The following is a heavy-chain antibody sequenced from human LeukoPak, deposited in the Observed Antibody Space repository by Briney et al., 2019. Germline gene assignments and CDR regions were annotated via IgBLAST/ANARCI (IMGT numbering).Heavy chain of an antibody. CDR3: ARDSGWFHFDS. D-gene: IGHD2-15*01. Sequence: GGSLRLSCAASGFTFSSHWMSWVRQAPGKGLEWVANIKQDGSEKYYVDSVKGRFIISRDNAKNSLFLQMNSVRAEDTAIYYCARDSGWFHFDSWGQGTLVTVSS. CDR2: IKQDGSEK. CDR1: GFTFSSHW. J-gene: IGHJ4*02. V-gene: IGHV3-7*01.